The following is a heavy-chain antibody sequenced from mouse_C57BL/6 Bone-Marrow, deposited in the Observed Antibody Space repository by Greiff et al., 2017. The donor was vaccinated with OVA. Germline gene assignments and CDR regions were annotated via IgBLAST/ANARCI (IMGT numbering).Heavy chain of an antibody. CDR2: ISNLAYSI. J-gene: IGHJ3*01. CDR3: ARTTVGGFAY. D-gene: IGHD1-1*01. V-gene: IGHV5-15*01. Sequence: EVQRVESGGGLVQPGGSLKLSCAASGFTFSDYGMAWVRQAPRKGPEWVAFISNLAYSIYYADTVTGRFTISRENAKNTLYLEMSSLRSEDTAMYYCARTTVGGFAYWGQGTLVTVSA. CDR1: GFTFSDYG.